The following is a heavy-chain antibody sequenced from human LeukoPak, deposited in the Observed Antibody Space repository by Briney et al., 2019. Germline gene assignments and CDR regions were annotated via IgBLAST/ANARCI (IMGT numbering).Heavy chain of an antibody. J-gene: IGHJ6*04. CDR3: AELGIIMIGGV. V-gene: IGHV3-74*01. Sequence: PGGSLRLSCAASGFSFSVYWMHWVRQAPGKGPVWVSRIKTDGSITDYADFVKGRFTISRDNAKNTLYLQMNSLRAEDTAVYYCAELGIIMIGGVWGKGTTVTISS. CDR1: GFSFSVYW. CDR2: IKTDGSIT. D-gene: IGHD3-10*02.